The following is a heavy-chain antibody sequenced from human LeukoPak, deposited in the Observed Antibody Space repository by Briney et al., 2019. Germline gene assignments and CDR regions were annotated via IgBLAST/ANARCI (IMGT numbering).Heavy chain of an antibody. J-gene: IGHJ1*01. CDR2: TNTDGSST. CDR3: YGANAEH. V-gene: IGHV3-74*03. CDR1: GFTFSSYW. Sequence: GGSLRLSCAASGFTFSSYWMPWVRQAPGKGLVWVSGTNTDGSSTMYADSVKGRFTIARDNAKNTLYLQMNSLRAEGTAVYYCYGANAEHWGQGTLVTVSS. D-gene: IGHD4-23*01.